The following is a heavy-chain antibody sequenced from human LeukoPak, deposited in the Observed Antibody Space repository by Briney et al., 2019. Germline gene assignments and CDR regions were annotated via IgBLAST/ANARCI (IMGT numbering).Heavy chain of an antibody. CDR3: ARAPGSGYYSYWYFDL. J-gene: IGHJ2*01. D-gene: IGHD3-22*01. Sequence: SETLSLTCTVSGGSISSSSYYWGWIRQPPGKGLEWIGDIYYSGKTNHNPSLKSRVTISVDTSKNQFSLKLRSVTSADTAVYYCARAPGSGYYSYWYFDLWGRGTLVTVSS. CDR2: IYYSGKT. V-gene: IGHV4-61*05. CDR1: GGSISSSSYY.